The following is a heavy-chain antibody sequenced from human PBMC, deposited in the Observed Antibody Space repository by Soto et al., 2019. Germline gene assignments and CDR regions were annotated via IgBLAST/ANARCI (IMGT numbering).Heavy chain of an antibody. CDR2: INHSGST. CDR1: GGSFSGYY. CDR3: ARRWYSSGWGPADY. J-gene: IGHJ4*02. V-gene: IGHV4-34*01. D-gene: IGHD6-19*01. Sequence: SETLSLTCAVYGGSFSGYYWSWIRQPPGKGLEWIGEINHSGSTNYNPSLKSRVTISVDTSKNQFSLKLSSVTAADTAVYYCARRWYSSGWGPADYWGQGTLVTVS.